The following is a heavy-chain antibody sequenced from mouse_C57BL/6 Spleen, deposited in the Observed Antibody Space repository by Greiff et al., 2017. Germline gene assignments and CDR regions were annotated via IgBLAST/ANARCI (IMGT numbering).Heavy chain of an antibody. CDR2: INPNYGTT. J-gene: IGHJ2*01. V-gene: IGHV1-39*01. CDR3: ASFRTTVVALDY. Sequence: LVESGPELVKPGASVKISCKASGYSFTDYNMNWVKQSNGKSLEWIGVINPNYGTTSYNQKFKGKATLTVDQSSSTAYMQLNSLTSEDSAVYYCASFRTTVVALDYWGQGTTLTVSS. CDR1: GYSFTDYN. D-gene: IGHD1-1*01.